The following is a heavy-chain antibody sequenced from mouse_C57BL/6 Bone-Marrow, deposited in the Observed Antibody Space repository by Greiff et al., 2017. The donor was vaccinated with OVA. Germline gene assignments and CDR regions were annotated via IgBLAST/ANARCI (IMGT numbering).Heavy chain of an antibody. CDR3: ARRGRGSSYDWYFDG. J-gene: IGHJ1*03. CDR2: IYPGSGST. V-gene: IGHV1-55*01. D-gene: IGHD1-1*01. Sequence: VQLQQSGAELVKPGASVKMSCKASGYTFTSYWITWVKQRPGQGLEWIGDIYPGSGSTNYNEKFKSKATLTVDTSSSTAYMQLSSLTSEDSAVYYGARRGRGSSYDWYFDGWGTGTTVTVSS. CDR1: GYTFTSYW.